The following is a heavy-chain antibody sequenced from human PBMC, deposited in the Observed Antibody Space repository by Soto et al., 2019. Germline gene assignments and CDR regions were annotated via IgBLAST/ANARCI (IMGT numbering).Heavy chain of an antibody. D-gene: IGHD3-9*01. V-gene: IGHV4-59*08. J-gene: IGHJ6*03. CDR3: ARTVLGPDLLADSFVDYYYYMDV. CDR1: GGSISNFY. Sequence: QVQLQESGPGLVRPSETLSLTCTVSGGSISNFYWSWIRQPPGRGLEWIGYVYYTGSTSYNPSLRSRVTVSADSSRGQFSLRLNSVTAADTAVYYCARTVLGPDLLADSFVDYYYYMDVWGQGTTVTVSS. CDR2: VYYTGST.